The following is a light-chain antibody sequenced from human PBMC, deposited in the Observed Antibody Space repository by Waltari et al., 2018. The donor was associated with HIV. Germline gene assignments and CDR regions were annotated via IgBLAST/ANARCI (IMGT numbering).Light chain of an antibody. CDR2: GAS. CDR3: QQYGASPET. V-gene: IGKV3-20*01. Sequence: EIVLTQSPGTLSLSPGERATLSCRASQIVSSAYLAWYQHRPGPAPRLLIYGASTRATGVPDRFSGNGFGTDFTLTISRLEPEDFAMYYCQQYGASPETFGQGARVEI. J-gene: IGKJ1*01. CDR1: QIVSSAY.